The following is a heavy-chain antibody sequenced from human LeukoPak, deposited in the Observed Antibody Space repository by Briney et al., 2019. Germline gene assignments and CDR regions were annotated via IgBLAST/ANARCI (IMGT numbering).Heavy chain of an antibody. V-gene: IGHV1-18*01. CDR1: GYTFTSYG. CDR2: ISAYNGNT. CDR3: ARDPGFDH. J-gene: IGHJ5*02. Sequence: ASVKVSCKASGYTFTSYGISWVRQAPGQGLEWMGWISAYNGNTNYAQKFQDRVTMTTDTSTTTAYMGLRSLRSDDTAIYYCARDPGFDHWGQGTLVTVSS.